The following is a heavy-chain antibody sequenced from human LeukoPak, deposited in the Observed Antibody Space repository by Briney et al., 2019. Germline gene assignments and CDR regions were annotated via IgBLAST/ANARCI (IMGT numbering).Heavy chain of an antibody. J-gene: IGHJ5*02. Sequence: SETLSLTCTVSGGSISSYYWSWIRQPAGTALEWIGRIYSSGTITYNPSLKSRVTMSVDTSKNQFSLKLNSVTAADTAVYYCARDSGTTGGVKFDPWGQGTLVTVSS. D-gene: IGHD3-16*01. CDR1: GGSISSYY. CDR3: ARDSGTTGGVKFDP. CDR2: IYSSGTI. V-gene: IGHV4-4*07.